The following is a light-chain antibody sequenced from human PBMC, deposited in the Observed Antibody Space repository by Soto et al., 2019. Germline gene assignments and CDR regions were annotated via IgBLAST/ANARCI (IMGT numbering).Light chain of an antibody. CDR1: SSNIGSNT. Sequence: QSVLTQPPSASGTPGQRVTISCSGSSSNIGSNTVNWYQQLPGTAPKLLMYNNNQRPSGVPDRFSGSKSGTSASLAISGLQSEDEADYYCAAWDNNLNVVMFGGGTKVTVL. J-gene: IGLJ3*02. V-gene: IGLV1-44*01. CDR2: NNN. CDR3: AAWDNNLNVVM.